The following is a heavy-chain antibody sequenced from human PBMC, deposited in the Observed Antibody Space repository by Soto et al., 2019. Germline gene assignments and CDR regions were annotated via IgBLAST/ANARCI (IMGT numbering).Heavy chain of an antibody. D-gene: IGHD6-25*01. J-gene: IGHJ4*02. CDR3: AADLRKAEY. CDR1: GVTCTSSA. CDR2: IVVCSGNT. Sequence: QMQLVQSGPEVKKPGTSVKVSGKASGVTCTSSAVQWVRQALGQRLEWIGWIVVCSGNTNYAQKFQERVTITRDMSKITANMELSRLRSEDTAVYYCAADLRKAEYWGQGPLVNVSS. V-gene: IGHV1-58*01.